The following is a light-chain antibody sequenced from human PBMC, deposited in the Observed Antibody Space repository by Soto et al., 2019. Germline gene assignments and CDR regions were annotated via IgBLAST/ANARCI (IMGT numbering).Light chain of an antibody. CDR3: QHYNSYSEA. Sequence: IQLTQSPSSLSASVGDRVTITCRASQTISSWLAWYQQKPGKAPKIMIYKESTLKSGVPSRLSGSGSGTELNLTISSLQPDDFATYYCQHYNSYSEAFGQGTKVDIK. CDR1: QTISSW. CDR2: KES. J-gene: IGKJ1*01. V-gene: IGKV1-5*03.